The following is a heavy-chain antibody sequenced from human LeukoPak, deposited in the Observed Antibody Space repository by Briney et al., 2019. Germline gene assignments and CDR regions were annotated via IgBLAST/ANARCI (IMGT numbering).Heavy chain of an antibody. J-gene: IGHJ4*02. CDR1: GGSISSSSYY. CDR2: VYYSGTT. V-gene: IGHV4-39*07. Sequence: SETLSLTCTVSGGSISSSSYYWGWIRQPPGKALEWIGSVYYSGTTSYNPSLKSRVTISVDMSKNHFSLRLGSVTAADTAMYYCARGTLYRGWSYYLDFWGQGSQVAVSS. D-gene: IGHD6-19*01. CDR3: ARGTLYRGWSYYLDF.